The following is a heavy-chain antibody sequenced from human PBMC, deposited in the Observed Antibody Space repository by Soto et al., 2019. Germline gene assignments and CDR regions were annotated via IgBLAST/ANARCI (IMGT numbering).Heavy chain of an antibody. V-gene: IGHV5-51*01. J-gene: IGHJ6*02. CDR3: ARPREAGKNYYGVDV. D-gene: IGHD6-19*01. CDR2: IYPGDSDT. Sequence: PGESLKISCKGSGYSFTSYWIGWVRQMPGKGLEWMGIIYPGDSDTRYSPSFQGQVTISADKSISTAYLQWSSLKASDTAMYYCARPREAGKNYYGVDVWGQGTTVTVSS. CDR1: GYSFTSYW.